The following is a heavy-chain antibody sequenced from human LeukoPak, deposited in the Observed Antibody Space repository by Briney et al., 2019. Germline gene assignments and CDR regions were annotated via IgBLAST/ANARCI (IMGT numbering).Heavy chain of an antibody. CDR3: ARGRYCSSTSCFPIRGDDSFDI. CDR2: INHSGST. V-gene: IGHV4-34*01. J-gene: IGHJ3*02. CDR1: GASISSYY. D-gene: IGHD2-2*01. Sequence: PSETLSLTCTVSGASISSYYWSWIRQPPGKGLEWIGEINHSGSTNYNPSLKSRVTISVDTSKNQFSLKLSSVTAADTAVYYCARGRYCSSTSCFPIRGDDSFDIWGQGTMVTVSS.